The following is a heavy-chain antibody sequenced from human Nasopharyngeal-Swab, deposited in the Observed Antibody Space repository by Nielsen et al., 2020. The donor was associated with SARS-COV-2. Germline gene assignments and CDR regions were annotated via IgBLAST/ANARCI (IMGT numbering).Heavy chain of an antibody. D-gene: IGHD3-3*01. V-gene: IGHV4-4*02. Sequence: VRQAPGKGLEWIGEIYHSGSTNYNPSLKSRVTISVDKSKNQFSLKLSSVTAADTAVYYCARDRTIFGVVQGWFDPWGQGTLVTVSS. CDR2: IYHSGST. CDR3: ARDRTIFGVVQGWFDP. J-gene: IGHJ5*02.